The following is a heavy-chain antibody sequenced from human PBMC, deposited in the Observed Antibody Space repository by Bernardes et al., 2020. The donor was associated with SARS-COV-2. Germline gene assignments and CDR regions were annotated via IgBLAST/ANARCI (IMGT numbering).Heavy chain of an antibody. V-gene: IGHV4-61*09. CDR2: FYTRGST. CDR1: GGSISSGSYY. D-gene: IGHD3-16*01. J-gene: IGHJ6*02. Sequence: SETLSLTCTVSGGSISSGSYYWSWIRQPAGKGLEWIGHFYTRGSTNYNPSLKSRVTISVDTSNNQFSLKLNSVTAADTAVYYCARDGVYYGMDVWGQGTTVTVSS. CDR3: ARDGVYYGMDV.